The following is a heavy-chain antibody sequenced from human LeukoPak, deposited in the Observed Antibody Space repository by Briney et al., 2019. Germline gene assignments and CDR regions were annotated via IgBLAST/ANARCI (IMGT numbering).Heavy chain of an antibody. CDR3: VLRTSSTSGIDY. V-gene: IGHV3-33*01. D-gene: IGHD6-6*01. J-gene: IGHJ4*02. CDR2: IWYDGSNK. Sequence: GGSLRLSCAASGFTFNSYGTHWVRQAPGKGLEWVAVIWYDGSNKYYADSVKGRFTISRDNSKNTLYLQMNSLRAEDTAVYYCVLRTSSTSGIDYWGQGTLVTVSS. CDR1: GFTFNSYG.